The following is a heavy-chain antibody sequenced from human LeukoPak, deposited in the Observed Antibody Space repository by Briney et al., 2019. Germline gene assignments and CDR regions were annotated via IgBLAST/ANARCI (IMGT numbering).Heavy chain of an antibody. CDR3: ASAHYGDYEGFANLNF. V-gene: IGHV3-9*01. CDR2: ISWNSGII. Sequence: GGSLRLSCAASGFTFDDSAMHWVRQVPGKGLEWVSGISWNSGIIDYADSVKGRFTIYRDNAKNSLYLQMNSLRAEDTAVYYCASAHYGDYEGFANLNFWGQGTLVTVSS. D-gene: IGHD4-17*01. J-gene: IGHJ4*02. CDR1: GFTFDDSA.